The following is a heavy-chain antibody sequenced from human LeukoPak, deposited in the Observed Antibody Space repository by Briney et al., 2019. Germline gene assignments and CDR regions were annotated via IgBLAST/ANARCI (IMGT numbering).Heavy chain of an antibody. CDR3: ARRREYYDSLTGFDAFDI. CDR2: ISSNGGST. Sequence: PGGSLRLSCAASGFTFSSYAMHWVRQAPGKGLEYVSAISSNGGSTYYANSVKGRFTISRDNSKNTLYLQMGSLRAEDMAVYYCARRREYYDSLTGFDAFDIWGQGTMVTVSS. D-gene: IGHD3-3*01. J-gene: IGHJ3*02. V-gene: IGHV3-64*01. CDR1: GFTFSSYA.